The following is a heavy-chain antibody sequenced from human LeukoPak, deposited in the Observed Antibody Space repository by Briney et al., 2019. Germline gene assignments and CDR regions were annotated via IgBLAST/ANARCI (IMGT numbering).Heavy chain of an antibody. CDR2: ISSSSSYI. J-gene: IGHJ4*02. Sequence: SGGSLRLSCAASGFTFSSYSMNWVRQAPGKGLEWVSSISSSSSYIYYADSVKGRFTISRDNAKSSLFLQMNSLGAEDTAVYYCVRFLEYSYGDTCWGQGTLVTVSS. CDR1: GFTFSSYS. D-gene: IGHD5-18*01. CDR3: VRFLEYSYGDTC. V-gene: IGHV3-21*01.